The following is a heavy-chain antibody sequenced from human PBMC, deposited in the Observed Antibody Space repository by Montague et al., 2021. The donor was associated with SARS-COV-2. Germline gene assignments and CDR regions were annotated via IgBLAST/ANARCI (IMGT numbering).Heavy chain of an antibody. J-gene: IGHJ4*02. D-gene: IGHD3-9*01. CDR2: ISSSGSII. CDR1: GFTFSSYE. CDR3: AKGNFDWLLLPDGYFDH. V-gene: IGHV3-48*03. Sequence: SLRLSCAASGFTFSSYEMNWVRQAPGKGLEWVSYISSSGSIIYYADSVEGRFTISRDNAKNSLYLQMNSLRAEDTAVYYCAKGNFDWLLLPDGYFDHWGQGTLVTVSS.